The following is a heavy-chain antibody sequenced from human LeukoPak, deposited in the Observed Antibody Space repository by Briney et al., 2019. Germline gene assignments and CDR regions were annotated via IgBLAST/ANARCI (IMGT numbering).Heavy chain of an antibody. CDR1: GFTFTNYA. V-gene: IGHV3-21*01. D-gene: IGHD5-12*01. CDR2: VSGSGGYT. J-gene: IGHJ3*02. Sequence: GGSLRLSCAASGFTFTNYAMSWVRQAPGKGLEWVSAVSGSGGYTYYADSVKGRFTISRDNAKNSLYLQMNSLRAEDTAVYYCAREGHSGYDLHAFDIWGQGTMVTVSS. CDR3: AREGHSGYDLHAFDI.